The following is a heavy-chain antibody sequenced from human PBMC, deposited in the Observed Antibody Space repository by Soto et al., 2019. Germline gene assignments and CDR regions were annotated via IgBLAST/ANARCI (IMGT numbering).Heavy chain of an antibody. V-gene: IGHV1-69*13. D-gene: IGHD3-22*01. J-gene: IGHJ3*02. CDR3: ARLYYYDSFLSLPNTDAFDI. CDR2: IIPIFGTA. Sequence: GASVKVSCKASGGTFSSYAISWVRQAPGQGLEWMGGIIPIFGTANYAQKFQGRVTITADESTSTAYMELSSLRSEDTAVYYCARLYYYDSFLSLPNTDAFDIWGQGTMVTVSS. CDR1: GGTFSSYA.